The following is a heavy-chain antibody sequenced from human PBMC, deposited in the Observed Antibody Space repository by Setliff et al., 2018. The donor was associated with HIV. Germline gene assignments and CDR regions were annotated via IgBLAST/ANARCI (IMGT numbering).Heavy chain of an antibody. CDR3: ARLGSGWNWVTRFDY. J-gene: IGHJ4*02. V-gene: IGHV4-39*02. CDR1: GDSLSGSGFY. D-gene: IGHD6-19*01. Sequence: SETLSLTCNVSGDSLSGSGFYWGWLRQPPGNGLQWIGRIYYTGSTYYNLSLTSRVTISMDTSKILFFLTVSSVTATDTGIYYCARLGSGWNWVTRFDYWGRGNLVTVSS. CDR2: IYYTGST.